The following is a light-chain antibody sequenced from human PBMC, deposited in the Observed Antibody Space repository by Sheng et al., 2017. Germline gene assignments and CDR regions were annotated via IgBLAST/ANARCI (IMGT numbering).Light chain of an antibody. Sequence: EIVMTQSPAKLSVSPGERVTLSCRASQSISTNLAWYQQKPGQAPRLLIYGASTRATGVPATFSGSGSGTEFTLTISSLQSEDFAIYFCQQYSYWPPLTFGGGTKVEIK. CDR3: QQYSYWPPLT. CDR1: QSISTN. CDR2: GAS. V-gene: IGKV3-15*01. J-gene: IGKJ4*01.